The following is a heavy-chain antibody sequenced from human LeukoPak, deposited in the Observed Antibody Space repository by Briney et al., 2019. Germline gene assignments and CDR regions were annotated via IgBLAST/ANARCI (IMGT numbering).Heavy chain of an antibody. CDR3: AKDVFSHSNSWYYFDF. D-gene: IGHD2-2*01. Sequence: GGPLRLSCAASGFTFSSYWMSWVRQAPGKGLEWVANIKQDGSEKYYVDSVKGRFTISRDNAKNSLYLQMNSLRAEDTAVYSCAKDVFSHSNSWYYFDFWGQGTLVTVSS. V-gene: IGHV3-7*03. CDR2: IKQDGSEK. J-gene: IGHJ4*02. CDR1: GFTFSSYW.